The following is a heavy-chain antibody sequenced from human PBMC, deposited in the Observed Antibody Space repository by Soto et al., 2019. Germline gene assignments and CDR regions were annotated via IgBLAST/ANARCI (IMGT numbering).Heavy chain of an antibody. CDR1: TCTFTSFG. V-gene: IGHV1-18*04. Sequence: ASVKVSCKASTCTFTSFGISWVRQAPGQGLEWMGWISGYNGHTNFAQELQGRLTMTTDTPTNTAYMELRSLTSDDTAVYYCARSGATRPVYYHGMDVWGQGTTVTVSS. D-gene: IGHD1-26*01. CDR3: ARSGATRPVYYHGMDV. CDR2: ISGYNGHT. J-gene: IGHJ6*02.